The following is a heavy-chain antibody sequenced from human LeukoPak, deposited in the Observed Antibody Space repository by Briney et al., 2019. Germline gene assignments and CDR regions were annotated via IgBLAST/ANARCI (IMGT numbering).Heavy chain of an antibody. CDR3: ARDWDDSGGYPFDY. D-gene: IGHD3-22*01. Sequence: GGSLRLSCAASGFTFSSYWMSWVRQAPGKGLEWVANIKQDGSEKYYVDSVKGRFTISRDNAKNSVYLQMNSLRAEDTAVYYCARDWDDSGGYPFDYWGQGTLVTVSS. CDR2: IKQDGSEK. CDR1: GFTFSSYW. J-gene: IGHJ4*02. V-gene: IGHV3-7*01.